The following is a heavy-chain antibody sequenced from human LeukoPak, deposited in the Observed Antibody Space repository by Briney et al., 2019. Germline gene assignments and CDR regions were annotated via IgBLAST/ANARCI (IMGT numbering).Heavy chain of an antibody. J-gene: IGHJ3*02. CDR2: ISGGGGST. D-gene: IGHD5-24*01. V-gene: IGHV3-23*01. CDR1: GFTFSSYA. Sequence: GGSLRLSCAASGFTFSSYAMSLFRQAPGKGLEWVSSISGGGGSTYYADSVKGRFTITRDNSKTTLHLQMNSLRAEDTAVYYCAREMALRAFDMWGQGTMVTVSS. CDR3: AREMALRAFDM.